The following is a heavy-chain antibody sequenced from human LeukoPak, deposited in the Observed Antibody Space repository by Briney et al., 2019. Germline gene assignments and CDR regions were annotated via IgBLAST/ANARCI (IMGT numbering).Heavy chain of an antibody. CDR3: ARSIAVAGTAYFDY. CDR2: IRYDGSDK. D-gene: IGHD6-19*01. CDR1: GFTLSNYA. J-gene: IGHJ4*02. V-gene: IGHV3-33*01. Sequence: GGSLRLSCAASGFTLSNYAMHWVRQAPGKGLEWVAVIRYDGSDKFYADSVKGRFTISRDNSKNTLYLQMNSLRAEDTAVYYCARSIAVAGTAYFDYWGQGTLVTVSS.